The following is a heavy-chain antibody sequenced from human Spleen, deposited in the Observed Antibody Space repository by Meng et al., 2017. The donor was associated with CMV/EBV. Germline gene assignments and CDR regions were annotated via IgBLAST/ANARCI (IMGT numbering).Heavy chain of an antibody. J-gene: IGHJ4*02. Sequence: GESLKISCAASGFTFSSYSMNWVRQAPGKGLEWVSSISSSSSYIYYADSVKGRFTISRDNAKNSLYLQMNSLRAEDTAVYYCATIGIYSAAGDYWGQGTLVTVSS. CDR1: GFTFSSYS. CDR3: ATIGIYSAAGDY. V-gene: IGHV3-21*01. CDR2: ISSSSSYI. D-gene: IGHD1-26*01.